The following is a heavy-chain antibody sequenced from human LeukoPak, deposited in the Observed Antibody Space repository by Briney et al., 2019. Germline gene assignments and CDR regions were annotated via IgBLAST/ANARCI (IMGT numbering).Heavy chain of an antibody. Sequence: PGGSLRLSCAASGFTFSSYAMSWVRQAPGKGLEWVSAISGSGGSTYYADSVKGRFTISRDNSKNTLYLQMNSLRAEDTAVYYCAKDYYYRYGYCSSTSCRNPFDYWGQGTLVTVSS. J-gene: IGHJ4*02. CDR1: GFTFSSYA. CDR2: ISGSGGST. D-gene: IGHD2-2*01. CDR3: AKDYYYRYGYCSSTSCRNPFDY. V-gene: IGHV3-23*01.